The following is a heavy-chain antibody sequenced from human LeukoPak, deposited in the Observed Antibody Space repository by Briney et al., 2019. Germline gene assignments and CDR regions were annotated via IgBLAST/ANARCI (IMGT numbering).Heavy chain of an antibody. CDR1: GGTFSSYA. J-gene: IGHJ1*01. D-gene: IGHD2-15*01. CDR3: ARGDCSGDSCYLPEYFQH. V-gene: IGHV1-69*13. CDR2: IIPIFGTA. Sequence: ASVKVSCKASGGTFSSYAISWVRQAPGQGLEWMGGIIPIFGTANYAQKFQGRVTITADESTSTAYMELSSLRSEDTAVYYCARGDCSGDSCYLPEYFQHWGQGTLVTVSS.